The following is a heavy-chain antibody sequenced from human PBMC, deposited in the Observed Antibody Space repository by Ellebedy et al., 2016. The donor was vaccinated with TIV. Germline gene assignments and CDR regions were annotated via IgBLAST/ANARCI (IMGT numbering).Heavy chain of an antibody. CDR2: IYYSGRT. V-gene: IGHV4-59*08. D-gene: IGHD3-22*01. Sequence: MPSETLSLTCTVSAGSISNYYWSWIRQPPGKGLEWIGYIYYSGRTNYNPSLKSRVTMSVDSSRNQFSLKLSSVTAADTAVFYCARTSYYDSSGYPLFDYWGQGTLVTVSS. CDR1: AGSISNYY. J-gene: IGHJ4*02. CDR3: ARTSYYDSSGYPLFDY.